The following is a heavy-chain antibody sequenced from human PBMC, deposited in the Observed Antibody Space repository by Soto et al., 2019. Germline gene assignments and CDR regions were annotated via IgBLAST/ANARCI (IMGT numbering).Heavy chain of an antibody. CDR3: ARSREWLLPSYYYGMDV. J-gene: IGHJ6*02. Sequence: QVQLVESGGGVVQPGRSLRLSCAASGFSFSSYVMHWVRQAPGKGLEWVAVISYDGSNKYYADSVKGRFTISRDKSKKTLDLQMNSLRAEDTAVYYCARSREWLLPSYYYGMDVWGQGTTVTVSS. V-gene: IGHV3-30-3*01. CDR1: GFSFSSYV. CDR2: ISYDGSNK. D-gene: IGHD3-22*01.